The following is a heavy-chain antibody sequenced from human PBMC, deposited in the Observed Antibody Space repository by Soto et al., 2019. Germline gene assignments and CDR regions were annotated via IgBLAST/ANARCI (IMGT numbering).Heavy chain of an antibody. CDR3: ARAGRYYDSSGYYRHYYFDY. J-gene: IGHJ4*02. CDR2: INHSGST. CDR1: GGSFSGYY. V-gene: IGHV4-34*01. Sequence: QVQLQQWGAGLLKPSETLSLTCAVSGGSFSGYYWSWIRQPPGKGLEWFGEINHSGSTNYNTSLQGRVTISVDKSKNQSSLKLSSVTSADTAVYYCARAGRYYDSSGYYRHYYFDYWGQGPLVTVSS. D-gene: IGHD3-22*01.